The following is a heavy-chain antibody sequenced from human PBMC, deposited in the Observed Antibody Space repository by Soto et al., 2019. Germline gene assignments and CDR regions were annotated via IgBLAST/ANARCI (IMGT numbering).Heavy chain of an antibody. J-gene: IGHJ2*01. CDR3: FFQAEDGIRDVRSVSAFLLNRSSDL. V-gene: IGHV3-30-3*01. Sequence: KGLEWVAVISYDGSNKYYADSVKGRLTISRDNSKNTLYLQMIGLRAEDTAVYFFFFQAEDGIRDVRSVSAFLLNRSSDL. D-gene: IGHD3-10*02. CDR2: ISYDGSNK.